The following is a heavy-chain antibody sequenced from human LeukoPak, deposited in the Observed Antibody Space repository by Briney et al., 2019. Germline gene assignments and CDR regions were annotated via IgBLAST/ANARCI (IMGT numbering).Heavy chain of an antibody. CDR1: GFTFSTYA. D-gene: IGHD3-10*01. V-gene: IGHV3-23*01. CDR2: ITGSGGGT. J-gene: IGHJ3*02. Sequence: GGSLRLSCAASGFTFSTYAMNWVRQAPGKGLEWVSAITGSGGGTYYADSVKGRFTISRDNAKNSLYLQMNSLRAEDTAVYYCSLLLGHAFDIWGQGTMVTVSS. CDR3: SLLLGHAFDI.